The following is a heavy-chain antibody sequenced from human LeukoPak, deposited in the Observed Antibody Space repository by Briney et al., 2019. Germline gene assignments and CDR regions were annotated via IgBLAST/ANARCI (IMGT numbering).Heavy chain of an antibody. J-gene: IGHJ4*02. CDR1: GFTFNSYA. V-gene: IGHV3-23*01. CDR3: AKEFGYCSGGSCYSIGYFDY. Sequence: GGSLRLSCAASGFTFNSYAMSWVRQAPGKGLEWVSAISGSGDSTYYADSVKGRFTISRDNSKNTLYLQMNSLRADDTAVYYCAKEFGYCSGGSCYSIGYFDYWGQGTLVTVSS. CDR2: ISGSGDST. D-gene: IGHD2-15*01.